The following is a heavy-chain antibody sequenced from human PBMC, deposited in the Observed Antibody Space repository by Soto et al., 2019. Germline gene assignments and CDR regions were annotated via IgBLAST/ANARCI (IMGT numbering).Heavy chain of an antibody. V-gene: IGHV1-18*01. CDR2: ISAYNGNT. CDR3: ARDWSIAAPLRNYGMDV. Sequence: GASVKVSCKASGYTFTSYGISWVRQAPGQGLEWMGWISAYNGNTDYAQKLQGRVTMTTDTSTSTAYMELRSLRSDDTAVYYCARDWSIAAPLRNYGMDVWGQGTTVTVSS. D-gene: IGHD6-6*01. CDR1: GYTFTSYG. J-gene: IGHJ6*02.